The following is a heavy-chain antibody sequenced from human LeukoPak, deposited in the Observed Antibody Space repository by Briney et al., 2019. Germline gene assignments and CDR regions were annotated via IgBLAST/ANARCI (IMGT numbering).Heavy chain of an antibody. D-gene: IGHD3-22*01. CDR3: AKEALTYYYDSSGYYFYY. Sequence: PGGSLRLSCAASGFTFNTYAMNWVRQTPGKGLEWVSVISGGGGSTYYADSAKGRFTISRDNSKNTLYLQINSLRAEDTAVYYCAKEALTYYYDSSGYYFYYWGQGTLVTVSS. V-gene: IGHV3-23*01. CDR2: ISGGGGST. J-gene: IGHJ4*02. CDR1: GFTFNTYA.